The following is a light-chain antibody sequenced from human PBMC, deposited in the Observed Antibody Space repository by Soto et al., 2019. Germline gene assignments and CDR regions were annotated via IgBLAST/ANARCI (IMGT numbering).Light chain of an antibody. J-gene: IGKJ5*01. CDR1: QSISSK. CDR3: QQYNNWPPIT. V-gene: IGKV3-15*01. CDR2: DTS. Sequence: EIVMTQSPATLSVSPGERATLSCWASQSISSKLAWYQHRPGQAPRLLIYDTSTRAAGIPARFSGSGSGTDFTLTISSLQSEDFAVYYCQQYNNWPPITFGQGTRLEI.